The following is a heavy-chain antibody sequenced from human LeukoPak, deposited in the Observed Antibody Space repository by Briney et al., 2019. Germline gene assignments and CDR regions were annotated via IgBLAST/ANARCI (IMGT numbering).Heavy chain of an antibody. CDR1: GGPFSGYY. J-gene: IGHJ5*02. CDR2: INHSGST. Sequence: SETLSLTCAVYGGPFSGYYWSWIRQPPGKGLEWIGEINHSGSTNYNPSLKSRVTISVDTSKNQFSLKLSSVTAADTAVYYCARGRVVPAAIGGWFDPWGQGTLVTVSS. V-gene: IGHV4-34*01. D-gene: IGHD2-2*02. CDR3: ARGRVVPAAIGGWFDP.